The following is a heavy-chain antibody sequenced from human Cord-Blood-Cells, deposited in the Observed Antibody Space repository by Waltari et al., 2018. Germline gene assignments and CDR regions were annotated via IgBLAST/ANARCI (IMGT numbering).Heavy chain of an antibody. J-gene: IGHJ6*02. CDR1: GGSFSGYY. D-gene: IGHD3-9*01. CDR3: ASGHYDILTGYYYGMDV. V-gene: IGHV4-34*01. Sequence: QVQLQQWGAGLLKPSETLSLTCAVYGGSFSGYYWSWLRQPPGKGLEWIGEINHSGSTNYNPSLKSRVTISVDTSKNQFSLKLSSVTAADTAVYYCASGHYDILTGYYYGMDVWGQGTTVTVSS. CDR2: INHSGST.